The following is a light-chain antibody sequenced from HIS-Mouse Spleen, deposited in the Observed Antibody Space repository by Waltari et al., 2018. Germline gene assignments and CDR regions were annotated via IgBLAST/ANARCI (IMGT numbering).Light chain of an antibody. J-gene: IGKJ1*01. Sequence: EIVLTQSPATLSVSPGERATPSFRASQSVSSNLAWYQQKPGQAPRLLIYGASTRATGIPARFSGSGSGTEFTLTISSMQSEDFAVYYCQQYNNWPPTFGQGTKVEIK. V-gene: IGKV3-15*01. CDR2: GAS. CDR3: QQYNNWPPT. CDR1: QSVSSN.